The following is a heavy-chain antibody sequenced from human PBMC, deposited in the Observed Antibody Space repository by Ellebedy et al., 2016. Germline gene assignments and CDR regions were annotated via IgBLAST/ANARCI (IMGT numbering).Heavy chain of an antibody. D-gene: IGHD2-15*01. CDR2: ISGSGGST. CDR1: GFTFSSYA. Sequence: GESLKISCAASGFTFSSYAMGWVRQAPGKGLEWVSAISGSGGSTYYADSVKGRFTISRDNSKNTLYLQMNSLRAEDTAVYYCAKDRDIVVVVAALFDYWGQGTLVTVSS. J-gene: IGHJ4*02. CDR3: AKDRDIVVVVAALFDY. V-gene: IGHV3-23*01.